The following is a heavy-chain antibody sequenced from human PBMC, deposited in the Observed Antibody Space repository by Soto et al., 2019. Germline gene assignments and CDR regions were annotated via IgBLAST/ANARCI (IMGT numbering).Heavy chain of an antibody. CDR1: GFSFSSYW. Sequence: GGSLRLSCAASGFSFSSYWMSWVRQAPGKGLEWVSYISSSSSLIYYADSVKGRFTVSRDNSKNTVSLQMHSLRAEDTALYYCTKRATTIPTPGNYFDSWGQGTLVTVSS. CDR2: ISSSSSLI. J-gene: IGHJ4*02. V-gene: IGHV3-48*01. CDR3: TKRATTIPTPGNYFDS. D-gene: IGHD1-1*01.